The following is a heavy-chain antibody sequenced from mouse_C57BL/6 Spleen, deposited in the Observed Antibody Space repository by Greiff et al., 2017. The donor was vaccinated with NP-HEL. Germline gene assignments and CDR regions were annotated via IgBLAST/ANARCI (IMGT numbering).Heavy chain of an antibody. CDR1: GYTFTSYW. D-gene: IGHD3-2*02. Sequence: QVQLKQPGAELVKPGASVKVSCKASGYTFTSYWMHWVKQRPGQGLEWIGRIHPSDSDTNYNQKFKGKATLTVDKSSSTAYMQLSSLTSEDSAVYYCAIQTAQGAWFAYWGQGTLVTVSA. J-gene: IGHJ3*01. V-gene: IGHV1-74*01. CDR3: AIQTAQGAWFAY. CDR2: IHPSDSDT.